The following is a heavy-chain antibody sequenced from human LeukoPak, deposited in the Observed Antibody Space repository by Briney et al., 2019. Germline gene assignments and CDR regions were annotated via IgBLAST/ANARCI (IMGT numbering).Heavy chain of an antibody. CDR2: ISGSGGST. CDR3: ARVPSTYWYFDL. V-gene: IGHV3-23*01. Sequence: GGSLRLSCAASGFTFSSYAMSWVRQAPGKGLEWVSAISGSGGSTYYADSVKGRFTISRDNSKNTLYLQMDSLRAEDTAVYYCARVPSTYWYFDLWGRGTLVTVSS. CDR1: GFTFSSYA. J-gene: IGHJ2*01. D-gene: IGHD5/OR15-5a*01.